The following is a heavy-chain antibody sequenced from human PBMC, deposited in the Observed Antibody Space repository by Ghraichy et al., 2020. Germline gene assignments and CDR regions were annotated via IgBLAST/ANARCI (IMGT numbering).Heavy chain of an antibody. Sequence: SETLSLTCTVSGDSIRTSSYLWGWIRQPPVKGLEWIGTIDNSGSTHYNPSLRSRVTMSVDTSKNQFSLNLSSVTAADTAVYYCTRLQYTGDGGRGYFDYWGQGSLVTVSS. CDR2: IDNSGST. D-gene: IGHD7-27*01. J-gene: IGHJ4*02. CDR1: GDSIRTSSYL. CDR3: TRLQYTGDGGRGYFDY. V-gene: IGHV4-39*01.